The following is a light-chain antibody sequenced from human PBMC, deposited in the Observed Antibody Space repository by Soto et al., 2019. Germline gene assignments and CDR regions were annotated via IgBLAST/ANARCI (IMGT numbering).Light chain of an antibody. CDR2: DVN. Sequence: QSALTQTASMYGSPGQSITISCTGTSSDVGGYNYVSWYRQHPGKAPKLMIYDVNNRPSGVSNRFSGSKSGNTASLTISGLQAEDEADYYCSSHSSSSTLVVFGGGTKLTVL. CDR3: SSHSSSSTLVV. CDR1: SSDVGGYNY. V-gene: IGLV2-14*03. J-gene: IGLJ2*01.